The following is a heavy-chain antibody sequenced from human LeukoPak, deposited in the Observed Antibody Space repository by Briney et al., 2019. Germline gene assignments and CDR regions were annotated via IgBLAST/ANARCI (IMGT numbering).Heavy chain of an antibody. V-gene: IGHV3-20*04. CDR2: INWNGGST. Sequence: GGSLRLSCAASGFTFDDYGMSWVRQAPGKGLEWVSGINWNGGSTGYADSVKGRFTISRDNVKNSLYLQMNSLRAEDTALYYCARVKFGPGNYYMDVWGKGTTVTVSS. CDR1: GFTFDDYG. D-gene: IGHD3-10*01. J-gene: IGHJ6*03. CDR3: ARVKFGPGNYYMDV.